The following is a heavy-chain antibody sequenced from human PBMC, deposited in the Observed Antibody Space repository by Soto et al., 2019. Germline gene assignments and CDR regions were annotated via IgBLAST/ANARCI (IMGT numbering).Heavy chain of an antibody. CDR2: INAGNGNT. D-gene: IGHD3-22*01. Sequence: ASVKVSCKASGYTFTSYAMHWVRQAPGQRLEWMGWINAGNGNTNYSQKFQGRVTITRDTSASTAYMELSSLRSEDTAVYYCARGTYSYDCSGYSYEYYFDYWGQGTLVTVSS. J-gene: IGHJ4*02. V-gene: IGHV1-3*01. CDR1: GYTFTSYA. CDR3: ARGTYSYDCSGYSYEYYFDY.